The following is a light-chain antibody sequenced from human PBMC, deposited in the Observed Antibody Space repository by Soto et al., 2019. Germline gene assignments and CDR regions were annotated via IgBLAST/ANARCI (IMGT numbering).Light chain of an antibody. J-gene: IGLJ3*02. Sequence: NFLLTQPHSVSGSPGKTVTLSCTRSSGSIANNYVQWYQQRPGSSPTTVIYEDNRRPSGVPDRFSGSIDSSSNSASLSISGLKREDEADYYCQSYDSTNHGVFGGGTKVTVL. CDR3: QSYDSTNHGV. CDR2: EDN. CDR1: SGSIANNY. V-gene: IGLV6-57*01.